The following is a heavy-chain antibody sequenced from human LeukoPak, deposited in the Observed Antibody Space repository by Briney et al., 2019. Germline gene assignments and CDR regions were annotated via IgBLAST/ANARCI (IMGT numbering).Heavy chain of an antibody. J-gene: IGHJ5*02. V-gene: IGHV4-34*01. CDR3: ASTGDSSSSNWFAP. CDR2: INHSGST. Sequence: SETLSLTCAVYGGSFSTYYWSWIRQPPGKGLXXXGEINHSGSTNYNPSLKSQVTISVDTSKNQFSLKLSSVTAADTAVYYCASTGDSSSSNWFAPWGQGTLVTVSS. D-gene: IGHD6-13*01. CDR1: GGSFSTYY.